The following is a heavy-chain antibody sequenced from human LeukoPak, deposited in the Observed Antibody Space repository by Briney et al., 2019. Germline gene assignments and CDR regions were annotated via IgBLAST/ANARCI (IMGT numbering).Heavy chain of an antibody. Sequence: GASVKVSCKASGYSFISYYMHWVRQAPGQGLEWMGLINPSGGATSYEQKFQGRVTMTTDMSTSTVYMELSSLRFEDTAVYYCAREPPLDYCMDVWGEGTTVTVSS. J-gene: IGHJ6*03. CDR3: AREPPLDYCMDV. CDR1: GYSFISYY. V-gene: IGHV1-46*01. CDR2: INPSGGAT.